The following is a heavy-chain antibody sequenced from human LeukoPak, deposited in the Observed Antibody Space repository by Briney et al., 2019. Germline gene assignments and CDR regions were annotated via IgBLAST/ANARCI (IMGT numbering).Heavy chain of an antibody. CDR1: GGSITSSSDF. Sequence: PSETLSLTCTVPGGSITSSSDFWGWIRQPPGKGLEWIGGIYYSGSTYYNPSLRSRVTISVDTSKNQFSLKLSSVTAADTAVYYCVRRGYSYGLGYFDYWGQGTLVTVSS. J-gene: IGHJ4*02. V-gene: IGHV4-39*01. D-gene: IGHD5-18*01. CDR3: VRRGYSYGLGYFDY. CDR2: IYYSGST.